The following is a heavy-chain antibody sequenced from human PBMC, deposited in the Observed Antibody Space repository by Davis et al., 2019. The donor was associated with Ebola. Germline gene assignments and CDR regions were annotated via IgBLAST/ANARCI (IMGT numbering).Heavy chain of an antibody. CDR3: ARDLFSVDIVVVVAAGY. Sequence: ASVKVSCKASGYTFTGYYMHWVRQAPGQGLEWMGWINPNSGGTNYAQKFQGRVTMTRDTSTSTVYMELSSLRSEDTAVYYCARDLFSVDIVVVVAAGYWGQGTLVTVSS. J-gene: IGHJ4*02. CDR1: GYTFTGYY. CDR2: INPNSGGT. V-gene: IGHV1-2*02. D-gene: IGHD2-15*01.